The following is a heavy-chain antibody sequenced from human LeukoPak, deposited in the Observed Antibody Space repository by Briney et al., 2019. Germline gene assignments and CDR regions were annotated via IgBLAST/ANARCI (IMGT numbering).Heavy chain of an antibody. D-gene: IGHD6-19*01. CDR3: ARTAVTGVRAFDP. CDR2: ISGGSSTI. CDR1: GFTFNSYS. J-gene: IGHJ5*02. Sequence: GGSLRLSCAASGFTFNSYSMNWVRQAPGEGLEWGSYISGGSSTISYADSVKGRFTVSRDNAKNSLYLQMDSLRAEDTAVYYCARTAVTGVRAFDPWGQGTLVTVSS. V-gene: IGHV3-48*04.